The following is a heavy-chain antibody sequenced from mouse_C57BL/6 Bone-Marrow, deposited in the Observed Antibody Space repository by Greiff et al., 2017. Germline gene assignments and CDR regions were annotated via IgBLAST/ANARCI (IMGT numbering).Heavy chain of an antibody. CDR3: ARRDIYYGYYYAMDY. CDR2: ISGGGGNT. Sequence: EVQVVESGGGLVKPGGSLKLSCAASGFTFSSYTMSWVRQTPEKRLEWVATISGGGGNTYYPDSVKGRFTISRDNAKNTLYLQMSSLRSEDTALYYCARRDIYYGYYYAMDYWGQGTSVTVSS. J-gene: IGHJ4*01. CDR1: GFTFSSYT. V-gene: IGHV5-9*01. D-gene: IGHD2-2*01.